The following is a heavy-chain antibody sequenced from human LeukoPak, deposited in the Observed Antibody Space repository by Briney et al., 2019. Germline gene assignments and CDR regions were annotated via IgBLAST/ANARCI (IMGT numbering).Heavy chain of an antibody. Sequence: ASVKVSCKASGYTFTGYYMHWVRQAPGQGLEWMGWINPNSGGTNYAQKFQGRVTMTRDTSISTAYMELSWLRSDDTAVYYCARGSDDFWSGYSPSYWGQGTLVTVSS. CDR1: GYTFTGYY. CDR2: INPNSGGT. D-gene: IGHD3-3*01. J-gene: IGHJ4*02. CDR3: ARGSDDFWSGYSPSY. V-gene: IGHV1-2*02.